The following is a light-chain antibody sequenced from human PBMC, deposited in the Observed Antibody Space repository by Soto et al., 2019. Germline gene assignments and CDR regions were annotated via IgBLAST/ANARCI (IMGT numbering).Light chain of an antibody. CDR3: QHYDSYPWT. Sequence: EIVMTQSPATLSVSPGQRVTLSCRASQSVGTSIAWYQQKPGQAPRLLIYGASTRATGVPARFSGSGSGTAFTLTISSLQSEDFANYYCQHYDSYPWTFGQGTKVEIK. J-gene: IGKJ1*01. CDR2: GAS. V-gene: IGKV3-15*01. CDR1: QSVGTS.